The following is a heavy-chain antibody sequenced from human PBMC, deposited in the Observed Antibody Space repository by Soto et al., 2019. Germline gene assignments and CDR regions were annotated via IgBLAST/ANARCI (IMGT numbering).Heavy chain of an antibody. CDR2: MSYDGSNE. Sequence: QVQLVESGGGVVQPGRSLRLSCAASGFTFSHYAMHWVRQAPGKGLERVALMSYDGSNEYYADSVKGRFTITRDNSKNTLYLQMNSLRAKDTAVYYCAKDGSHNFDYWGQGTLVTVSS. D-gene: IGHD1-26*01. J-gene: IGHJ4*02. CDR1: GFTFSHYA. CDR3: AKDGSHNFDY. V-gene: IGHV3-30*18.